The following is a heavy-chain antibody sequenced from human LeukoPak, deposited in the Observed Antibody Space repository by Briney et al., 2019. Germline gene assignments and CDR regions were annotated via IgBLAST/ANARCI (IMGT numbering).Heavy chain of an antibody. CDR2: NSGST. CDR1: GGSIGSNSYY. Sequence: SETLSLTCAVSGGSIGSNSYYWGWIRQPPGKGLEWIGSNSGSTYYNPSLKSRVTISVDTSKNQFSLKLSSVTAADTAVYYCARRHLKLPRYYYDSSGYYSSYFDYWGQGTLVTVSS. V-gene: IGHV4-39*01. J-gene: IGHJ4*02. D-gene: IGHD3-22*01. CDR3: ARRHLKLPRYYYDSSGYYSSYFDY.